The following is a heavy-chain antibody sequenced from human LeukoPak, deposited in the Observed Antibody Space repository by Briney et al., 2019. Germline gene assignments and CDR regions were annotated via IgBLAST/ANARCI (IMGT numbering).Heavy chain of an antibody. D-gene: IGHD1-26*01. CDR2: ISYSGNT. V-gene: IGHV4-59*08. CDR3: ARLGGSHSPHGY. Sequence: PSETLSLTSTVSGGSISRYYWSWVRQTPGKGLEWIGYISYSGNTNYNPSLKSRVTISLDTSKNQFSLNLTSVTAADTAVYYCARLGGSHSPHGYWGQGTLVTVSS. CDR1: GGSISRYY. J-gene: IGHJ4*02.